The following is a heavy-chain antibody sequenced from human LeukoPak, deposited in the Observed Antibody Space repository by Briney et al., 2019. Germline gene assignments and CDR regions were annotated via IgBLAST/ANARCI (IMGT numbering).Heavy chain of an antibody. V-gene: IGHV3-33*01. CDR2: IWYDGSNK. D-gene: IGHD3-22*01. Sequence: PGGSLRLSCAASGFTFSSYGMHWVRQAPGKGLEWVAVIWYDGSNKLYADSVKGRFTISRDNSKNTLFLQMNSLRAEDTAVYYCARAPDYTSRFHYSDSSDSQVKEAYWGQGTLVTVSS. CDR3: ARAPDYTSRFHYSDSSDSQVKEAY. CDR1: GFTFSSYG. J-gene: IGHJ4*02.